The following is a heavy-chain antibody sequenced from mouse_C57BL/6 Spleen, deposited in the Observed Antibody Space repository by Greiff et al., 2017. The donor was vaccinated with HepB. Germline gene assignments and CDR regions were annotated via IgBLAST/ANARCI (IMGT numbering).Heavy chain of an antibody. J-gene: IGHJ2*01. V-gene: IGHV5-4*03. CDR2: ISDGGSYT. CDR1: GFTFSSYA. Sequence: EVKLMESGGGLVKPGGSLKLSCAASGFTFSSYAMSWVRQTPEKRLEWVATISDGGSYTYYPDNVKGRFTISRDNAKNNLYLQMSHLKSEDTAMYYCARVPRYDEYYFDYWGQGTTLTVSS. D-gene: IGHD2-12*01. CDR3: ARVPRYDEYYFDY.